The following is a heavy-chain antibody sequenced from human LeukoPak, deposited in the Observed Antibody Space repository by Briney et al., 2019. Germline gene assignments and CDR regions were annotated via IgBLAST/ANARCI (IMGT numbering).Heavy chain of an antibody. Sequence: GGSLRLSCAASGFTFSNYGIHWVRQAPGKGLEWVATISNDGTNRYYSDSVKGRFSISRDNSKNTLYLQMNSLRAEDTAVYYCAKDLDSSGSGAFDIWGQGTMVTVSS. CDR2: ISNDGTNR. D-gene: IGHD3-22*01. CDR1: GFTFSNYG. J-gene: IGHJ3*02. V-gene: IGHV3-30*18. CDR3: AKDLDSSGSGAFDI.